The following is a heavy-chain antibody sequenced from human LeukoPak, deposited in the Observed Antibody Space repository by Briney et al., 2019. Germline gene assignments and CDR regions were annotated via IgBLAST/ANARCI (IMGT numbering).Heavy chain of an antibody. CDR3: ARDGYQLLSWFDP. D-gene: IGHD2-2*01. Sequence: GGSLRLSCAASGFTFSSYGMHWVRQAPGKGLEWVAVVWYDGSNKYYADSVKGRFTISRDSSKNTLYLQMNSLRAEDTAVYYCARDGYQLLSWFDPWGQGTLVTVSS. CDR2: VWYDGSNK. CDR1: GFTFSSYG. J-gene: IGHJ5*02. V-gene: IGHV3-33*01.